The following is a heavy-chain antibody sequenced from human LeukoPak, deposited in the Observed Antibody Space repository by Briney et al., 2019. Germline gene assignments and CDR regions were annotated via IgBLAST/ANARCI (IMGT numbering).Heavy chain of an antibody. V-gene: IGHV1-69*13. CDR3: AIRPGGPLGGYNWFDP. D-gene: IGHD6-25*01. CDR1: GYTFTSYG. CDR2: IIPIFGTA. J-gene: IGHJ5*02. Sequence: SVKVSCKASGYTFTSYGISWVRQAPGQGLEWMGGIIPIFGTANYAQKFQGRVTITADESTSTAYMELSSLRSEDTAVYYCAIRPGGPLGGYNWFDPWGQGTLVTVSS.